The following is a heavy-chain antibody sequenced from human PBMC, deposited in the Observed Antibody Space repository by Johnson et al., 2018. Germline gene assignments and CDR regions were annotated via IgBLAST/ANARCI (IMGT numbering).Heavy chain of an antibody. Sequence: QVQLQESGPGLVKXSETLSLTCTVSGGSISSNYWSWIRQPPGKGLEWIGDIYYSGSTNYNTSLKSRVTISVDTSKNQFSLKRGSVTAADTAVYYSASGYSSAWYYFDYWGQGTLVTVSS. D-gene: IGHD6-19*01. CDR1: GGSISSNY. J-gene: IGHJ4*02. V-gene: IGHV4-59*01. CDR2: IYYSGST. CDR3: ASGYSSAWYYFDY.